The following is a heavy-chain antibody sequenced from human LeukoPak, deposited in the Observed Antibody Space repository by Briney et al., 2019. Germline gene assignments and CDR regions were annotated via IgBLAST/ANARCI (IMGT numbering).Heavy chain of an antibody. CDR2: ISSSSSSSYI. CDR3: ARDSVTEGGLDY. V-gene: IGHV3-21*01. CDR1: GFTFSSYS. D-gene: IGHD4-17*01. J-gene: IGHJ4*02. Sequence: GGSLRLSCAASGFTFSSYSMNWVRQAPGKGLEWVSSISSSSSSSYIYYADSVKGRFTISRDNAKNSLYLQMNSLRAEDTAAYYCARDSVTEGGLDYWGQGTLVTVSS.